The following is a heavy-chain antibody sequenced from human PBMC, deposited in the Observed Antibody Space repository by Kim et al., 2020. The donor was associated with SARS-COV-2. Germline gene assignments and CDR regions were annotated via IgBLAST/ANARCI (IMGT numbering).Heavy chain of an antibody. Sequence: NYAQKLQGRVTMTTDTSTSTAYMELRSLRSDDTAVYYCARVGFGGSFDYWGQGTLVTVSS. D-gene: IGHD2-15*01. J-gene: IGHJ4*02. CDR3: ARVGFGGSFDY. V-gene: IGHV1-18*01.